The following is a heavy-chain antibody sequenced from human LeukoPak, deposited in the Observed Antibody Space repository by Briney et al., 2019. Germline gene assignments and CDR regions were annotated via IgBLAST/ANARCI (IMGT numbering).Heavy chain of an antibody. J-gene: IGHJ6*03. Sequence: NHGESLKISCKGSGYSFTSYWIGWVRQMPGKGLEWMGIIYPGDSDTRYSPSFQGQVTISADKSISTAYLQWSSLKASDTAMYYCARHGYYGSGSYYKFYYYYYSMDVWGKGTTVTVSS. V-gene: IGHV5-51*01. CDR3: ARHGYYGSGSYYKFYYYYYSMDV. CDR2: IYPGDSDT. CDR1: GYSFTSYW. D-gene: IGHD3-10*01.